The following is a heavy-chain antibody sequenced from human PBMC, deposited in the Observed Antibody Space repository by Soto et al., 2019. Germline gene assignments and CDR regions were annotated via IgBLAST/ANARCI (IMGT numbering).Heavy chain of an antibody. Sequence: GGSLRLSCAASGFTVSSNYMSWVRQAPGKGLEWVSVIYSGGSTYYADSVKGRFTISRDNSKNTLYLQMNSLRAEDTAVYYCAKDAPYYDFWSGYHDYWGQGTLVTVSS. CDR1: GFTVSSNY. V-gene: IGHV3-66*01. D-gene: IGHD3-3*01. CDR3: AKDAPYYDFWSGYHDY. CDR2: IYSGGST. J-gene: IGHJ4*02.